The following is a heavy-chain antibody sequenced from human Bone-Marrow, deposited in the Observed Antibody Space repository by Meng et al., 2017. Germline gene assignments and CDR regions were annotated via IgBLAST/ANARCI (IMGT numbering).Heavy chain of an antibody. CDR3: ARCKWELRSTCFDY. J-gene: IGHJ4*02. CDR2: ISYDGSNK. CDR1: GFTFSSYA. Sequence: GGSLRLSCAASGFTFSSYAMHWVRQAPGKGLEWVAVISYDGSNKYYADSVKGRFTISRDNSKNTLYLQMNSLRAEDTAVYYCARCKWELRSTCFDYWGQGTLVTVSS. D-gene: IGHD1-26*01. V-gene: IGHV3-30*01.